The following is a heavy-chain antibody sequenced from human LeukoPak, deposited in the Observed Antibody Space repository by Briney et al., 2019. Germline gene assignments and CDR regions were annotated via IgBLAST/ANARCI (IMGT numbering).Heavy chain of an antibody. CDR3: AKGEGQRWLQFTAFDY. CDR2: ISWNSGSI. V-gene: IGHV3-9*01. D-gene: IGHD5-24*01. CDR1: GFTFDDYA. Sequence: GRSLRLSCAASGFTFDDYAMHWVRQAPGKGLEWVSGISWNSGSIGYADSVKGRFTISRDNAKNSLYLQMNSLRAEDTALYYCAKGEGQRWLQFTAFDYWGQGTLVTVSS. J-gene: IGHJ4*02.